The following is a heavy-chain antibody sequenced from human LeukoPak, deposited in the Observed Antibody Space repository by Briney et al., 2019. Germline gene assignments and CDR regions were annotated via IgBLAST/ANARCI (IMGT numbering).Heavy chain of an antibody. CDR2: IYHSGST. J-gene: IGHJ3*02. V-gene: IGHV4-30-2*01. CDR3: ARGTGGGAFDI. D-gene: IGHD7-27*01. Sequence: PSQTLSLTCTVSGVSISSGGYYWSWIRQPPGKGLEWIGYIYHSGSTYYNPSLKSRVTISVDRSKNQFSLKLSSVTAADTAVYYCARGTGGGAFDIWGQGTMVTVSS. CDR1: GVSISSGGYY.